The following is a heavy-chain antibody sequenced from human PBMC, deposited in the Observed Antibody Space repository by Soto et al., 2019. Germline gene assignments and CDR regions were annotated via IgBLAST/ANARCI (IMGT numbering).Heavy chain of an antibody. CDR2: ISTYNGNT. J-gene: IGHJ5*02. Sequence: ASVKVSCKTSGYTFTSYGISWVRQAPGQGLEWMGWISTYNGNTNYAQKLQGRVTMTNMDPVDTATYYCAHIIPDYDILTGYYNAVWFDPWGQGTLVTVSS. CDR1: GYTFTSYG. D-gene: IGHD3-9*01. V-gene: IGHV1-18*01. CDR3: YNAVWFDP.